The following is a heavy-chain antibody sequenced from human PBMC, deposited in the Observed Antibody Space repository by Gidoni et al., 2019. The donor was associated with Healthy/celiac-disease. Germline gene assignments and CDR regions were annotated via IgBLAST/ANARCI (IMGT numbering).Heavy chain of an antibody. V-gene: IGHV3-48*04. D-gene: IGHD1-26*01. CDR3: ARDSGKGVGAYDY. CDR1: GFILSSYT. J-gene: IGHJ4*02. Sequence: EVQLVESGGGLVQPGGSLRLSCGVSGFILSSYTMKWVRQAPGKGLEWLSHITSSSSTYYADSVKGRFTISRDNAKNSLYLQMNSLRAEDTAVYYCARDSGKGVGAYDYWGQGTLVTVSS. CDR2: ITSSSST.